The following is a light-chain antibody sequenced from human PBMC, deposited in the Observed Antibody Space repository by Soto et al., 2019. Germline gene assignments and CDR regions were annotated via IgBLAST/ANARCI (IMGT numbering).Light chain of an antibody. CDR2: AAS. J-gene: IGKJ1*01. CDR3: QQSYNTPWT. CDR1: QSISSY. V-gene: IGKV1-39*01. Sequence: DIQMTQSPSSLSASVGARVTITCRASQSISSYLHWYQQKPGKAPKLLIYAASSLQSGVPSRFSGSGSGTDFTLTISSLQPEDFATYYCQQSYNTPWTFGQGTKVDIK.